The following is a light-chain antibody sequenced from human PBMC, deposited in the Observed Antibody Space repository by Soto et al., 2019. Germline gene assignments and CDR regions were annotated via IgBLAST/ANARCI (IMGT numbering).Light chain of an antibody. CDR2: AAS. Sequence: DIQMTQSPSSLSASVGDRVTITWRASQSVSSYLNWYQQKPGKAPKLLIYAASSLQSGVPSRFSGSGSGTEFTLTISSLQSEDFAVYYCQQYNNWVITFGQGTRLEI. CDR1: QSVSSY. V-gene: IGKV1-39*01. CDR3: QQYNNWVIT. J-gene: IGKJ5*01.